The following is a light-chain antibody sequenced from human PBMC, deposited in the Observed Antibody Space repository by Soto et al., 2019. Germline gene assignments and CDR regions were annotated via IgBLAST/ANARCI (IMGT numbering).Light chain of an antibody. CDR1: QSVSSS. Sequence: EIVMTQSPATLSVSPGERATLSCRASQSVSSSVGWYQQKPGQAPRHLIYGASTRATGIPARFSGSGSGTEFTLTISSLQSEDFALYYCQQYIDWPTTFGQGTKVDIK. CDR3: QQYIDWPTT. V-gene: IGKV3-15*01. CDR2: GAS. J-gene: IGKJ1*01.